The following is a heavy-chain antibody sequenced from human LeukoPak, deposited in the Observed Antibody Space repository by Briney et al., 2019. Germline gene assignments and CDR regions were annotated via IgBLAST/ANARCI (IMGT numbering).Heavy chain of an antibody. CDR2: FDPEDGET. Sequence: ASVNVSCKVSGYTLTELSMHWVRQAPGKGLEWMGGFDPEDGETIYAQKFQGRVTMTEDTSTDTAYMELSSLRSEDTAVYYCATLPRFLETNWFDPWGQGTLVTVSS. J-gene: IGHJ5*02. V-gene: IGHV1-24*01. CDR3: ATLPRFLETNWFDP. D-gene: IGHD3-3*01. CDR1: GYTLTELS.